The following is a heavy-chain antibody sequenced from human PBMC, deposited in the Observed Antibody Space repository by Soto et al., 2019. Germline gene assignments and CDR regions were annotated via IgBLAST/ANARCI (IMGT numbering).Heavy chain of an antibody. D-gene: IGHD2-15*01. V-gene: IGHV1-69*13. Sequence: SVKVSCKTSGGTFSSFAISWLRQAPGQGLEWMGGIIPIFETANYAQKFQGRVTITADEITGTAYMELRSLRSEDTGVYYCARDLEVVVLGLNHSYHYGMDLWGQGTTATVSS. J-gene: IGHJ6*01. CDR2: IIPIFETA. CDR3: ARDLEVVVLGLNHSYHYGMDL. CDR1: GGTFSSFA.